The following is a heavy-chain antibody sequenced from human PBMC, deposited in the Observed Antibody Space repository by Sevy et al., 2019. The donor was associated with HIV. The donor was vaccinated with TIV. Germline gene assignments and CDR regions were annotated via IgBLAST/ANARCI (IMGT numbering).Heavy chain of an antibody. J-gene: IGHJ6*02. D-gene: IGHD1-26*01. Sequence: GGSLRLSCAASGFTFSSYEMNWVRQAPGKGLEWVSYISSSGSTIYYADSVKGRFTISRDNAKNSLYLQMNSLRAEDTAVYDCARGPGNYYGMAVWGQGTTVTVSS. V-gene: IGHV3-48*03. CDR1: GFTFSSYE. CDR2: ISSSGSTI. CDR3: ARGPGNYYGMAV.